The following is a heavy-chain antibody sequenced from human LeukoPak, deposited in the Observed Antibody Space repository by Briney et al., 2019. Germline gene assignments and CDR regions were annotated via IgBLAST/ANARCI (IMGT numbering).Heavy chain of an antibody. CDR3: TSRPLLSYYGSGRTRSDY. D-gene: IGHD3-10*01. J-gene: IGHJ4*02. CDR2: IRSKANSYAT. V-gene: IGHV3-73*01. CDR1: GFTFSGSA. Sequence: GGSLKLSCAASGFTFSGSAMHWVRQASGKGLEWVGRIRSKANSYATAYAASVKGRFTISRDDSKNTTYLQMNSLKTEDTAVYYCTSRPLLSYYGSGRTRSDYWGQGTLVTVSS.